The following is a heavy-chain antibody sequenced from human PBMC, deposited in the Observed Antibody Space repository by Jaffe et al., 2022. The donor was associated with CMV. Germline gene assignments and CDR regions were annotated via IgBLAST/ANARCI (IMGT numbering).Heavy chain of an antibody. CDR2: IWYDGSNK. J-gene: IGHJ4*02. D-gene: IGHD5-18*01. CDR1: GFTFSSYG. CDR3: ARDREQLWLPGPFDY. V-gene: IGHV3-33*08. Sequence: QVQLVESGGGVVQPGRSLRLSCAASGFTFSSYGMHWVRQAPGKGLEWVAVIWYDGSNKYYADSVKGRFTISRDNSKNTLYLQMNSLRAEDTAVYYCARDREQLWLPGPFDYWGQGTLVTVSS.